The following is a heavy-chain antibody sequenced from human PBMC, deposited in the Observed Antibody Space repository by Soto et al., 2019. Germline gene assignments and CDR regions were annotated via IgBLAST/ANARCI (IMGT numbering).Heavy chain of an antibody. CDR3: ARAQRGAEAQYAFDI. CDR1: GGTFSSYA. D-gene: IGHD2-2*01. CDR2: IIPIFGTA. Sequence: QVQLVQSGAEVKKPGSSVKVACKASGGTFSSYAISWVLQAPGRGLEWMGGIIPIFGTAYYAQKFQGRVTITADDSTSTAYMELISLRPEDTAVYYCARAQRGAEAQYAFDIWGQGTMVTVSS. V-gene: IGHV1-69*01. J-gene: IGHJ3*02.